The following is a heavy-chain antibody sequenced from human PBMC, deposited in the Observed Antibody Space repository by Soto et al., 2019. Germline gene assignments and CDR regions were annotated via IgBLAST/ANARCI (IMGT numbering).Heavy chain of an antibody. CDR3: AKDDGSGSYSDY. Sequence: GGSLRLSCAASGFTFSSYAMTWVRQAPGKGLEWVSTISGSGGSTYYSDSVKGRFTISRDKSKNTLYLQMNSLRAEDTAIYYCAKDDGSGSYSDYWGQGTLVTVSS. D-gene: IGHD3-10*01. CDR1: GFTFSSYA. V-gene: IGHV3-23*01. J-gene: IGHJ4*02. CDR2: ISGSGGST.